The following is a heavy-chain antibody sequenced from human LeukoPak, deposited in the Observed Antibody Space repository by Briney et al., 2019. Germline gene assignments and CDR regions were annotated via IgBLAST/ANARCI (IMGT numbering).Heavy chain of an antibody. CDR2: IDWDGDK. CDR1: GFSLSTSGMC. CDR3: ARIRYSDSGSSHYFDY. Sequence: SGPTLVNPTQTLTLTCTFSGFSLSTSGMCVTWIRQPPGKALEWLARIDWDGDKYYSTSLKTRLTISKDTSKNQVVLTVTNMETVDTATYYCARIRYSDSGSSHYFDYWGQGILVTASS. D-gene: IGHD3-10*01. V-gene: IGHV2-70*11. J-gene: IGHJ4*02.